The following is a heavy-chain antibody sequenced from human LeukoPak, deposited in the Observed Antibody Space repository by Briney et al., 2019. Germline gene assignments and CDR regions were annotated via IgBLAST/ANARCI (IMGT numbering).Heavy chain of an antibody. CDR2: INYSGST. CDR3: ARGVNYYGSGSYYYFDY. CDR1: GGSISSYY. Sequence: SETLSLTCTVSGGSISSYYLSWIRQPPGKGLEWIGYINYSGSTNYNPSLKSRVTISVDTSKNQFSLKLSSVTAADTAVYYCARGVNYYGSGSYYYFDYWGQGTLVTVSS. J-gene: IGHJ4*02. D-gene: IGHD3-10*01. V-gene: IGHV4-59*01.